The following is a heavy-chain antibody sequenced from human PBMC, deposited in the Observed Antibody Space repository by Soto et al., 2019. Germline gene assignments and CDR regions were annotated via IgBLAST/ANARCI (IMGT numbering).Heavy chain of an antibody. CDR2: IKQDGSEK. CDR3: ARALIEYSSSWEGGPDY. D-gene: IGHD6-6*01. Sequence: PGGSLRLSCAASGFTFSSYWMSWVRQAPGKGLEWVANIKQDGSEKYYVDSVKGRFTISRDNAKNSLYLQMNSLRAEDTAVYYCARALIEYSSSWEGGPDYWGQGTLVTVSS. J-gene: IGHJ4*02. V-gene: IGHV3-7*01. CDR1: GFTFSSYW.